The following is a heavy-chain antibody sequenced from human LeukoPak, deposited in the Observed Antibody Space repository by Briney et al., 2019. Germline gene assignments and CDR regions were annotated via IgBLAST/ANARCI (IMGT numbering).Heavy chain of an antibody. CDR1: GASISSYY. CDR3: ARGPLDSGYTYFDY. Sequence: PSETLSLTCTVSGASISSYYWSWIRQPPGKGLEWIGYFSYSGNTNYNPSLKSRVTVSVDTSKNQFSLKLTSVTAADAAVYHCARGPLDSGYTYFDYWGQGTLVTVSS. CDR2: FSYSGNT. J-gene: IGHJ4*02. D-gene: IGHD5-12*01. V-gene: IGHV4-59*01.